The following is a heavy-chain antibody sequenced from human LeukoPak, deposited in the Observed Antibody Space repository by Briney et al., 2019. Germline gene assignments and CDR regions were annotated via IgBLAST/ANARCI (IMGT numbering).Heavy chain of an antibody. D-gene: IGHD3-22*01. Sequence: GGSLGLSCAASGFTFSNHGMAWVRQAPGKGLEWLSSTSGSGNSKYYADSVKGRFTISRDNSKNTLYLQMNSLRAEDTAVYYCAKDYYDSSGYPPVDYWGQGTLVTVSS. V-gene: IGHV3-23*01. CDR2: TSGSGNSK. CDR1: GFTFSNHG. CDR3: AKDYYDSSGYPPVDY. J-gene: IGHJ4*02.